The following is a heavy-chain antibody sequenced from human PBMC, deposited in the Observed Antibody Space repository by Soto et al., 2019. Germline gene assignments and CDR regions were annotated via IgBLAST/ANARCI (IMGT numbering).Heavy chain of an antibody. CDR1: VYSISIFYY. V-gene: IGHV4-38-2*02. CDR3: ARDGVAAAGTVPFDY. J-gene: IGHJ4*02. CDR2: IYHSGST. Sequence: PSETLSLTCAVSVYSISIFYYWGWIRQPPGKGLEWIGIIYHSGSTYYNPSLKSRVTISVYTSKNQFSLNLSSVTAADTAVYYCARDGVAAAGTVPFDYWGQGTLVTVSS. D-gene: IGHD6-13*01.